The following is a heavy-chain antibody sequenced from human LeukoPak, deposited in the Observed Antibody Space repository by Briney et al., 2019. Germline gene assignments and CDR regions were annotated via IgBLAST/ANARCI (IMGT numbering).Heavy chain of an antibody. Sequence: PGGSLRLSCAASGFTCSSYGMHWDRQAPGKGLEWVAFIRYDGSNKYYADSVKGRFTISRDNSKNTLYLQMNSLRAEDTAVYYCAKDLVSGRIAARSEGSYFQHWGQGTLVTVSS. V-gene: IGHV3-30*02. J-gene: IGHJ1*01. CDR1: GFTCSSYG. CDR3: AKDLVSGRIAARSEGSYFQH. CDR2: IRYDGSNK. D-gene: IGHD6-13*01.